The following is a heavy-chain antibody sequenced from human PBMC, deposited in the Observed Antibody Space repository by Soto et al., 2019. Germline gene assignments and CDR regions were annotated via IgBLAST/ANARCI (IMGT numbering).Heavy chain of an antibody. D-gene: IGHD2-15*01. CDR1: GGSISSYY. Sequence: SETLSLTCTVSGGSISSYYWSWIRQPPGKGLEWIGYMYYGGRTNYNLSLKSRVTISVDTSKMQVSLKLSSVTAADTAVYFCARGTPSPLIVRSSRGPWFDPWGQGTLVTVSS. J-gene: IGHJ5*02. CDR3: ARGTPSPLIVRSSRGPWFDP. V-gene: IGHV4-59*08. CDR2: MYYGGRT.